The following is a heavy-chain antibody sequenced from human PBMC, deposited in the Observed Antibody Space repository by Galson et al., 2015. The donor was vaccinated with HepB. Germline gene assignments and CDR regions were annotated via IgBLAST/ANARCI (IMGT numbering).Heavy chain of an antibody. V-gene: IGHV3-30-3*01. Sequence: SLRLSCAASGFTFSSYAMHWVRQAPGKGLEWVAVISYDGSNKYYADSVKGRFTISRDNSKNTLYLQMNSLRAEDTAVYYCARTYGGNYYYGMDVWGQGTTVTVSS. CDR1: GFTFSSYA. CDR3: ARTYGGNYYYGMDV. CDR2: ISYDGSNK. D-gene: IGHD4-23*01. J-gene: IGHJ6*02.